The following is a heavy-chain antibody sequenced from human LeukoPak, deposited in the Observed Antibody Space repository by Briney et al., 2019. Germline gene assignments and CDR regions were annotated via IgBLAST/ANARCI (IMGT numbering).Heavy chain of an antibody. V-gene: IGHV4-59*01. Sequence: SETLSLTCTVSGGSIRSYYWSWIRQPPGKGLEWIGYIYYSGSTNYNPSLRSRVTISVDTSKNQFSLKLSSVTAADTAVYYCARDQDSSSFLDYWGQGALVTVSS. J-gene: IGHJ4*02. CDR2: IYYSGST. CDR3: ARDQDSSSFLDY. CDR1: GGSIRSYY. D-gene: IGHD6-6*01.